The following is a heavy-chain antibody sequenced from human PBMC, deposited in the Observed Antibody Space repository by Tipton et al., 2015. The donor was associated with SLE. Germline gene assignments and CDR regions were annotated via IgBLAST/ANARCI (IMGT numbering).Heavy chain of an antibody. Sequence: TLSLTCTVSGASISSSSYYWVWFRQPPGKGLEWVGTVYYTGNTFYNPSLKSRVTISVDTSKNQFSLKLRSVSAADTAVYYCAKDYNYDYPDYNWGQGTLVIASS. J-gene: IGHJ4*02. CDR2: VYYTGNT. D-gene: IGHD4-17*01. CDR3: AKDYNYDYPDYN. V-gene: IGHV4-39*07. CDR1: GASISSSSYY.